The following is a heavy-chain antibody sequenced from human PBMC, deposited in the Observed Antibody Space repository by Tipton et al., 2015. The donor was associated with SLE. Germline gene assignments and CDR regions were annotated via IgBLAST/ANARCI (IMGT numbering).Heavy chain of an antibody. J-gene: IGHJ4*02. V-gene: IGHV4-59*11. CDR3: ARAVKWEFDY. CDR1: GGSISSHY. Sequence: TLSLTCTVSGGSISSHYWSWIRQPPGKGLEWIGYIYYSGSTNYNPSLKSRVTISVDTSKNQFSLKLSSVTAADTAVYYCARAVKWEFDYWGQGILVTVSS. D-gene: IGHD1-26*01. CDR2: IYYSGST.